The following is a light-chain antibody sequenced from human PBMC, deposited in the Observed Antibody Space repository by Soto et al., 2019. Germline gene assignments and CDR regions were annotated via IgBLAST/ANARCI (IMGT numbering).Light chain of an antibody. CDR1: QSVRTY. CDR3: QQRNTWPTIT. V-gene: IGKV3-11*01. J-gene: IGKJ5*01. CDR2: DAS. Sequence: EIALTQSPVTLYLSPGGRATLSCRASQSVRTYLAWYQVKPGQAPRLLIYDASRRAYGVPARISGSGSGTNLTLTISSLEPEDFALYYCQQRNTWPTITFGQGTRLEIK.